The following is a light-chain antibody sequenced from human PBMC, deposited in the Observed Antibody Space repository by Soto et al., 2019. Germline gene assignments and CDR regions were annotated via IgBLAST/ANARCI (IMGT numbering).Light chain of an antibody. CDR2: TAS. Sequence: DIQLTQSPSFLSASVGDRVSITCRASQGITSFLAWYQQIPGKAPKLLIYTASTLQSGVPPRFSGSGSGTEFTLTISSLQPEEFGTDYCQQLNSYPLTFGGGTRVAIK. CDR3: QQLNSYPLT. J-gene: IGKJ4*01. CDR1: QGITSF. V-gene: IGKV1-9*01.